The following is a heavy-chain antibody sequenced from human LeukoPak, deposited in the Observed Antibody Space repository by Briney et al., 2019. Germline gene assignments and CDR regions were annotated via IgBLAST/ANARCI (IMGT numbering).Heavy chain of an antibody. CDR3: AHPLNDAPDI. V-gene: IGHV4-38-2*02. J-gene: IGHJ3*02. CDR1: GYSISSGYY. CDR2: IYHSGST. Sequence: PSETLSLTCTVSGYSISSGYYWGWIRQPPGKGLEWIGSIYHSGSTYYNPSLKSRVTISVDTSKNQFSLKLSSVTAADTAVYYCAHPLNDAPDIWGQGTMVTVSS.